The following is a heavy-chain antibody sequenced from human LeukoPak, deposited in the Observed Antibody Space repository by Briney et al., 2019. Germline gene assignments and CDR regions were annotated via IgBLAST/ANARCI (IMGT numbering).Heavy chain of an antibody. CDR3: ARTASSDTAMALDI. V-gene: IGHV1-69*04. D-gene: IGHD5-18*01. CDR1: GGTFSSYA. Sequence: SVKVSCKASGGTFSSYAISWVRQAPGQGLEWMGRIIPILSIANYAQKFQGRVTITADKSTSTAYMELSSLRSEDTAVYYCARTASSDTAMALDIWGQGTMVTVSS. CDR2: IIPILSIA. J-gene: IGHJ3*02.